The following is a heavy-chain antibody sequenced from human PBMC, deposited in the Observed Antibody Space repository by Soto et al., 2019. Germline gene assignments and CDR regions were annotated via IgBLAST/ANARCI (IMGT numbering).Heavy chain of an antibody. CDR3: ARDVFCGGAPACPDMDV. Sequence: ASVKVSGEASCYTFSGYSITWVRQARGQGLEWMGRISGYNGNTNYARTLRGRLTLTTDTSTSTAYMELRSLTSDDTAVYYCARDVFCGGAPACPDMDVWGQGTTVTVSS. V-gene: IGHV1-18*04. D-gene: IGHD2-21*01. CDR1: CYTFSGYS. J-gene: IGHJ6*02. CDR2: ISGYNGNT.